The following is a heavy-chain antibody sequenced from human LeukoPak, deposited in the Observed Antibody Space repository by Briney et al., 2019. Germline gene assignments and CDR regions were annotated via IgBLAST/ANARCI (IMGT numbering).Heavy chain of an antibody. Sequence: PGGSLRLSCAASGFTFSNYGMHWVRQAPGKGLEWMTFIQYDERNKKYADSVKGRFTISRDNSKNTLYLQMNSLRAEDTAVYYCAKEHGLDWFISWTFDYWGQGTLVTVSS. V-gene: IGHV3-30*02. J-gene: IGHJ4*02. D-gene: IGHD3-9*01. CDR1: GFTFSNYG. CDR3: AKEHGLDWFISWTFDY. CDR2: IQYDERNK.